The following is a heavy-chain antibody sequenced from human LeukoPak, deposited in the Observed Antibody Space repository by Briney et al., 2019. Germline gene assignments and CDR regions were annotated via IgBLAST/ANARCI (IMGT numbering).Heavy chain of an antibody. CDR2: TRNKANSYTT. CDR3: AREGGYCSSTSCYDYYYYGMDV. CDR1: GFTLSDHY. Sequence: PGGSLRLSCAASGFTLSDHYMDWVRQAPGKGLEWVGRTRNKANSYTTEYAASVKGRFTISRDDSKNSLYLQMNSLKTEDTAVYYCAREGGYCSSTSCYDYYYYGMDVWGQGTTVTVSS. J-gene: IGHJ6*02. D-gene: IGHD2-2*01. V-gene: IGHV3-72*01.